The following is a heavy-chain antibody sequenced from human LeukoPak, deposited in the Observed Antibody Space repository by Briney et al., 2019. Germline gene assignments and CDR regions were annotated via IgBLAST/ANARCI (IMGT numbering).Heavy chain of an antibody. CDR2: ISAYNGNT. CDR3: ARGEAKVPVDY. CDR1: GYTFTSYG. V-gene: IGHV1-18*04. D-gene: IGHD4/OR15-4a*01. Sequence: ASVKVSCKASGYTFTSYGIGWVRHAPGQGLEWMGWISAYNGNTNYAQKLQGRVTMTTDTSTSTAYMEWRSLRSDDTAVYYCARGEAKVPVDYWGQGTLVTVSS. J-gene: IGHJ4*02.